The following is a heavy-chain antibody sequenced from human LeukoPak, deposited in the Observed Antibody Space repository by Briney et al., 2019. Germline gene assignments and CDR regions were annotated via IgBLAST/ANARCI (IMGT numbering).Heavy chain of an antibody. J-gene: IGHJ4*02. D-gene: IGHD5-18*01. CDR2: IYSGGST. CDR3: AKDQAFGYSYGYVTGRGEYYFDY. V-gene: IGHV3-66*01. Sequence: PGGSLGLSCAASGFTVSSNYMSWVRQAPGKGLEWVSVIYSGGSTYYADSVKGRFTISRDNSKNTLYLQMNSLRAEDTAVYYCAKDQAFGYSYGYVTGRGEYYFDYWGQGTLVTVSS. CDR1: GFTVSSNY.